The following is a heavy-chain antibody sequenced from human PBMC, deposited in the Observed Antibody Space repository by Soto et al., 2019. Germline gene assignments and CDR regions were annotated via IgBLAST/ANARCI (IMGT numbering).Heavy chain of an antibody. CDR3: ARDRGSGSYHRFDY. D-gene: IGHD1-26*01. Sequence: SETLSLTCTVSGGSISSYYWSWIRQPPGKGLEWIGYIYYSGNTNYNPSLKSRVTISVDTSKNQFSLKLSSVTAADTAVYYCARDRGSGSYHRFDYWGQGTLVTVSS. J-gene: IGHJ4*02. V-gene: IGHV4-59*01. CDR2: IYYSGNT. CDR1: GGSISSYY.